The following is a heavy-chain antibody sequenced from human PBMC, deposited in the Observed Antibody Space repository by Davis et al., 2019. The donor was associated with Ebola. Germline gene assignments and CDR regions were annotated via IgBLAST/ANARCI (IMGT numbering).Heavy chain of an antibody. V-gene: IGHV3-23*01. CDR1: GFTFSSYA. D-gene: IGHD6-6*01. J-gene: IGHJ5*02. CDR2: ISGSGGST. Sequence: GESLKISCAASGFTFSSYAMSWVRQAPGKGLEWVSAISGSGGSTYYADSVKGRFTISRDNSKNTLYLQMNSLRAEDTAVYYCARGKYSSSYNWFDPWGQGTLVTVSS. CDR3: ARGKYSSSYNWFDP.